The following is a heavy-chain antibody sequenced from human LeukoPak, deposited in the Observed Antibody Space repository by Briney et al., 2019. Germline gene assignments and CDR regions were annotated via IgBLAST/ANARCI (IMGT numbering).Heavy chain of an antibody. CDR3: ARGGAYDYGVLDA. D-gene: IGHD4/OR15-4a*01. V-gene: IGHV3-23*01. Sequence: PGGSLRLSCEASGFAFSNHAMTWVRQAPGEGLQWVSTISDTGKTTFYRDSVRGRFTTSRDISNNTLYLQMDGLRADDTAVYYCARGGAYDYGVLDAWGQGTLVTVSS. CDR2: ISDTGKTT. CDR1: GFAFSNHA. J-gene: IGHJ5*02.